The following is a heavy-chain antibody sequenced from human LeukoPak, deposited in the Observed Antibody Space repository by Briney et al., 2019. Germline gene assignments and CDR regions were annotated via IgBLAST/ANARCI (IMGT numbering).Heavy chain of an antibody. CDR2: IIPNFGTA. CDR3: ARVRAAYYYESSGYFDY. Sequence: SVKVSCKASGGTFSSYAISWVRPAPGQGLEWMGGIIPNFGTANYAQKFQGRVTITADESTSNAYMEMSSLRSEDTAVYYCARVRAAYYYESSGYFDYWGQGTLVTVSS. CDR1: GGTFSSYA. V-gene: IGHV1-69*13. D-gene: IGHD3-22*01. J-gene: IGHJ4*02.